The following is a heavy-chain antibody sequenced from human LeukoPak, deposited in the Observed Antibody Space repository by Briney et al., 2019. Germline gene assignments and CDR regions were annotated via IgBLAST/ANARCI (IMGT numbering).Heavy chain of an antibody. CDR1: GFSFSTYG. CDR2: VSYDGSKQ. J-gene: IGHJ1*01. CDR3: AEGEFWTGIGEFFLY. Sequence: PGGSLRLSCAASGFSFSTYGMFWVRQAPGKGLEWVGVVSYDGSKQYYADSVKGRFTISRDNSKNTLYLQMDSLRAEDTAVYYGAEGEFWTGIGEFFLYWGQVTLVTVSS. D-gene: IGHD3/OR15-3a*01. V-gene: IGHV3-33*01.